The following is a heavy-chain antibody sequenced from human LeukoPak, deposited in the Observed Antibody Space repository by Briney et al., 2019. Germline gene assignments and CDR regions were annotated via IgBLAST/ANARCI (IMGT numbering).Heavy chain of an antibody. V-gene: IGHV4-34*01. D-gene: IGHD6-13*01. CDR3: ARGRIAAAGFDY. CDR1: GGSFGGYY. J-gene: IGHJ4*02. CDR2: INHSGST. Sequence: KPSETLSLTCAVYGGSFGGYYWSWIRQPPGKGLEWIGEINHSGSTNYNPSLKSRVTISVDTSKNQFSLKLSSVTAADTAVYYCARGRIAAAGFDYWGQGTLVTVSS.